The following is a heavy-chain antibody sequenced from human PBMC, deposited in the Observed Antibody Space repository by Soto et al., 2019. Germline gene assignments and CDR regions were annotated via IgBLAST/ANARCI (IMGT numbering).Heavy chain of an antibody. J-gene: IGHJ4*02. D-gene: IGHD2-21*02. CDR1: GYTFTTYY. Sequence: GASVKVSCKASGYTFTTYYMHWLRQSRGQGLEWMGIITPSSGSTRYEQKFQDRVTMTRDTSTSTVYMELSSLRSEDTAVYYCASAVSTKTAPIDYWGQGTLVTVTS. CDR3: ASAVSTKTAPIDY. CDR2: ITPSSGST. V-gene: IGHV1-46*01.